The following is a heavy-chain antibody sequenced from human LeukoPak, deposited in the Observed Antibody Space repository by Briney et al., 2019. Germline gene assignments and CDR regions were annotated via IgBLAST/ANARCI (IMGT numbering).Heavy chain of an antibody. CDR2: INPNSGGT. Sequence: GASVKVSCKASGYTFTGYYMHWVRQAPGQGLEWMGRINPNSGGTNYAQKFQGRVTMTRDTSISTAYMELSNLRSEDTAVYYCASSGYSSVAYCFDYWGQGTLVTVSS. D-gene: IGHD3-22*01. CDR1: GYTFTGYY. V-gene: IGHV1-2*06. J-gene: IGHJ4*02. CDR3: ASSGYSSVAYCFDY.